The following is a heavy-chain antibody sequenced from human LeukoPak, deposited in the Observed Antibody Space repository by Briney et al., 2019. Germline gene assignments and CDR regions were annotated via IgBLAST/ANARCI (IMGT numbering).Heavy chain of an antibody. V-gene: IGHV3-23*01. D-gene: IGHD2/OR15-2a*01. CDR3: AKYLGKALDY. CDR1: GFTFSRYA. J-gene: IGHJ4*02. Sequence: QPGGSLRLSCAASGFTFSRYAMGWVRQAPGKGLEWVSAISGTGGSTSYADSVKGRFTISRDNSKNTLYLQMNSLRAEDTAVYYCAKYLGKALDYWGQGTLVTVPS. CDR2: ISGTGGST.